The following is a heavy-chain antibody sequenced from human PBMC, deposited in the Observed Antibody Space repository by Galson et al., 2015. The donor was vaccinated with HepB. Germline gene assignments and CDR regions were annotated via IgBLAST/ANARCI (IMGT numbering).Heavy chain of an antibody. V-gene: IGHV6-1*01. D-gene: IGHD4-23*01. CDR1: GDSVSNNNAA. CDR3: ARVPGNIHYYGMGV. Sequence: CAISGDSVSNNNAAWYWIRQSPSRGLEWLGRTYSRARWYSDYTASLRSRISINADTSKNQFSLQLNSVTPEDTAVYYCARVPGNIHYYGMGVWGQGTTVTVSS. CDR2: TYSRARWYS. J-gene: IGHJ6*02.